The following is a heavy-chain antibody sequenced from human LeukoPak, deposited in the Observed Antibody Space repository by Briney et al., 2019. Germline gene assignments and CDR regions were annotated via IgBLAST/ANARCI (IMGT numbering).Heavy chain of an antibody. CDR3: ARGSGIYGGNSGDMDV. J-gene: IGHJ6*03. CDR1: GFTFSYYA. Sequence: GGSLRLSCAASGFTFSYYAMHWVRQAPGKGLEWVAVISYDGSNKYYADSVKGRFTISRDNSKNTLYLQMNSLRAEDTAVYYCARGSGIYGGNSGDMDVWGKGTTVTVSS. CDR2: ISYDGSNK. V-gene: IGHV3-30-3*01. D-gene: IGHD4-23*01.